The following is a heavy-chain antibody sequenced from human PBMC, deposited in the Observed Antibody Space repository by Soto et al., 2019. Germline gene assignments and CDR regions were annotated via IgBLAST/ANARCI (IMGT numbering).Heavy chain of an antibody. Sequence: SETLSLTCTVSGGSISSGGYYWSWIRQHPGKGLEWIGYIYYSGSTYYNPSLKSRVTISVDTSKNQFSLKLSSVTAADTAVYYCAREEYSSGWFDPWGQGTLVTVSS. CDR2: IYYSGST. D-gene: IGHD6-19*01. J-gene: IGHJ5*02. CDR1: GGSISSGGYY. V-gene: IGHV4-31*03. CDR3: AREEYSSGWFDP.